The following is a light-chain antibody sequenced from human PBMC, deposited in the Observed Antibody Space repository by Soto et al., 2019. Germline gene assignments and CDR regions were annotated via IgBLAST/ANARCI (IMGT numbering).Light chain of an antibody. V-gene: IGKV3-15*01. CDR2: GAS. J-gene: IGKJ5*01. CDR1: QSVSSN. Sequence: EIVMTQSPATLSVSPGERATLSCRASQSVSSNLAWYQQKPGQAPRLLIYGASTRATGIPARFSGSGSGTEFTLTISSLQSEDFAFYYCQQYNNSITFGQGTRLEIK. CDR3: QQYNNSIT.